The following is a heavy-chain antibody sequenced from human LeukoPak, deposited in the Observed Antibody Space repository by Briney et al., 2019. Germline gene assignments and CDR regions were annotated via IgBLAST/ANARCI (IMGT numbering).Heavy chain of an antibody. Sequence: GGSLRLSCAASGFTFSSYGMHWVRQAPGKGLEWVAVISYDGSNKYYADSVKGRFTISRDNSKNTLYLQMNSLRAEDMTVYYCAKDRGYSSSWYFWSRPPGASHDAFDIWGQGTMVTVSS. J-gene: IGHJ3*02. D-gene: IGHD6-13*01. CDR1: GFTFSSYG. V-gene: IGHV3-30*18. CDR3: AKDRGYSSSWYFWSRPPGASHDAFDI. CDR2: ISYDGSNK.